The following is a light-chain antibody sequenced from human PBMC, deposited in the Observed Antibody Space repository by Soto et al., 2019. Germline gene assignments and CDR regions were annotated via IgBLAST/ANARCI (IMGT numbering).Light chain of an antibody. CDR3: QQYDNLPLT. CDR1: QDITNY. Sequence: DIQMTQSPSSLSASVGDRVTITCQASQDITNYLNWYQQKPGKAPKLLIYDASTLGTGVPSRFSGSGSGTDFTFTISSLQPEDIATYYCQQYDNLPLTFGGGTRVELK. J-gene: IGKJ4*01. V-gene: IGKV1-33*01. CDR2: DAS.